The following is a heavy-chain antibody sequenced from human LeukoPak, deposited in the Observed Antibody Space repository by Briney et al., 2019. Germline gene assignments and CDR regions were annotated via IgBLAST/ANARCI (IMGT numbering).Heavy chain of an antibody. CDR1: GFTFSSYW. D-gene: IGHD3-22*01. J-gene: IGHJ3*02. CDR2: INSDGSST. V-gene: IGHV3-74*01. Sequence: GGSLRLSCAAPGFTFSSYWMHWVRQAPGKGLVWVSRINSDGSSTSYADSVKGRFTISRDNAKNTLYLQMNSLRAEDTAVYYCARESTLYDSSGYYYAGRAFDIWGQGTMVTVS. CDR3: ARESTLYDSSGYYYAGRAFDI.